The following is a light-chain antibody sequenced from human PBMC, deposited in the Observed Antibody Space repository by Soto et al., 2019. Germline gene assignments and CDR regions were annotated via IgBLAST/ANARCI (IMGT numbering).Light chain of an antibody. J-gene: IGKJ1*01. CDR2: AAS. Sequence: DVVMTQSPESLAVSLGERATINCRSSQSVLYSSSNKNYLAWYQQRPGKAPKRLIYAASTLQPGVPSRFSGSGSGTDFTPTISSLQPEDFATYYCLQHNTYPRTFGQGTKVDI. V-gene: IGKV4-1*01. CDR3: LQHNTYPRT. CDR1: QSVLYSSSNKNY.